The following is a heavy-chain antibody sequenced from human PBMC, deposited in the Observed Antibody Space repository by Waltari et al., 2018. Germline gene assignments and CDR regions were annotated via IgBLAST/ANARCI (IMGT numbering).Heavy chain of an antibody. CDR1: GFTFSSYG. CDR2: IRYDGSNK. CDR3: AKNRDQGVDY. V-gene: IGHV3-30*02. J-gene: IGHJ4*02. Sequence: QVQLVESGGGVVQPGGSLRLSCAASGFTFSSYGMHWVRQAPGKGLEWVAFIRYDGSNKYYADSVKGRFTISRDNSKNTLYLQMNSLRAEDTAVYYCAKNRDQGVDYWGQGTLVTVSS. D-gene: IGHD2-2*01.